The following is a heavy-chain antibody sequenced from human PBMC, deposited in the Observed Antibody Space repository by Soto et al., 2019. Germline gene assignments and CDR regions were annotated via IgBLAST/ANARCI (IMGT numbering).Heavy chain of an antibody. CDR2: IKTDSGDT. CDR3: ARDDGLGYYYYGMDV. CDR1: RYTFTSYD. Sequence: ASVKVSCKASRYTFTSYDIFWVRQSPGQGLEWMGWIKTDSGDTHYAQNFQGRVTMTRDTSISTAYMELSRLRSDDTAVYYCARDDGLGYYYYGMDVWGQGTTVTVSS. J-gene: IGHJ6*02. V-gene: IGHV1-2*02. D-gene: IGHD6-19*01.